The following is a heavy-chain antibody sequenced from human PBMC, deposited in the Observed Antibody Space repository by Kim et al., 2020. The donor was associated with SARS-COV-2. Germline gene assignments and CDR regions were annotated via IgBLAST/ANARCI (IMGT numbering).Heavy chain of an antibody. V-gene: IGHV3-30*04. D-gene: IGHD3-3*01. CDR1: GFSFSSYP. CDR3: AGALTLFGVEQGMDV. CDR2: ISYDGTNK. J-gene: IGHJ6*02. Sequence: GGSLRLSCAASGFSFSSYPMHWVRQAPGKGLEWVAIISYDGTNKYYVDSVKGRFTISRDNSMNTLYLQMNSLRAEDTAVYYCAGALTLFGVEQGMDVCGQRATVSVSS.